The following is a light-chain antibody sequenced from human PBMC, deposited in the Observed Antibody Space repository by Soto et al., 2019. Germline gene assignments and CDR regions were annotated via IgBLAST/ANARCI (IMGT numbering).Light chain of an antibody. CDR2: AAS. CDR1: QSISNW. CDR3: QQANSFPHT. J-gene: IGKJ3*01. V-gene: IGKV1-12*01. Sequence: DIQMTQSPSSVSASVGDRITITCRASQSISNWLAWYQQKPGRAPKLLIYAASTLQTGVPSRFSGSGSGTDFTLTISSLQSEDYATYYCQQANSFPHTFGPGTKVDIK.